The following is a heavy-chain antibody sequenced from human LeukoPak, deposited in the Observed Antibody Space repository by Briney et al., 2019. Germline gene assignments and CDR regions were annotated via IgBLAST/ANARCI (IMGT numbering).Heavy chain of an antibody. CDR3: ASNGILTAGFSFDC. V-gene: IGHV4-4*02. J-gene: IGHJ4*02. Sequence: PSGTLSLTCAVSGGSISDNRWSWVRQPPGKGLEWIGEIHHSGSANYSPSLKSRVTISVDESKNQVSLKVTSVTAADTAVYYCASNGILTAGFSFDCWGQGTLVTVSS. CDR2: IHHSGSA. D-gene: IGHD3-9*01. CDR1: GGSISDNR.